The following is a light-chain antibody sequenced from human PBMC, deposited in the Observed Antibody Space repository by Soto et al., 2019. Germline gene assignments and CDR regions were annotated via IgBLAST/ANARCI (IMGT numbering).Light chain of an antibody. V-gene: IGKV1-9*01. CDR3: QQLNSYPTLLLT. Sequence: DIQLTQSPSFLSASVGDRVTITCRASQGISSYLAWYQQKPGKAPKLLIYAASTLQSGVPSRFSGSGSGTEFTLTISSLQPEDFATYYCQQLNSYPTLLLTFGGGTKVDIK. CDR2: AAS. CDR1: QGISSY. J-gene: IGKJ4*01.